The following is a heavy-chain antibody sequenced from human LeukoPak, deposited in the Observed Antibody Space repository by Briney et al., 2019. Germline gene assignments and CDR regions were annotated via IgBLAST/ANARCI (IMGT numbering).Heavy chain of an antibody. V-gene: IGHV3-7*01. CDR3: ATYSSSNAREFQH. CDR2: IRQDGSET. CDR1: GFTFSNNW. Sequence: GGSLRLSCAASGFTFSNNWMTWVRQAPGKGLEWVANIRQDGSETYYADSVKGRFTISRDIAKNSLYLQMNSLGAEDTAVYYCATYSSSNAREFQHWGQGTLVTVSA. D-gene: IGHD2-2*01. J-gene: IGHJ1*01.